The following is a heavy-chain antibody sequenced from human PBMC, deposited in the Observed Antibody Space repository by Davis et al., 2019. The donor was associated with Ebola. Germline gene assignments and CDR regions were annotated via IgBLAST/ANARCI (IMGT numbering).Heavy chain of an antibody. J-gene: IGHJ4*01. CDR2: SSHSGST. CDR1: TPSTSSYY. CDR3: ARKYFEYYYGSGSSYYFDY. V-gene: IGHV4-34*01. D-gene: IGHD3-10*01. Sequence: MRPQSLSPAWLLDTPSTSSYYWSWLRPLPGKWLGWNGESSHSGSTKYHRSLKSRVTISVDTSKNQFSLKLSSVTAADTPVYYCARKYFEYYYGSGSSYYFDYWGQGTLVTVSS.